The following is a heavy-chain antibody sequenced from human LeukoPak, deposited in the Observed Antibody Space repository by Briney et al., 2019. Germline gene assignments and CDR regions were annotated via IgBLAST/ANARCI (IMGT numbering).Heavy chain of an antibody. J-gene: IGHJ4*02. CDR3: TRTYYYDSTGYYRY. CDR2: IRSKAYGGTT. Sequence: PGGSLRLSCTASGFTFGDYAMSWVRQAPGKGLEWVSFIRSKAYGGTTGYAASVKGRFTISRDDSKSIAYLQMNSLKTEDTAVYYCTRTYYYDSTGYYRYWGQGTLDTVSS. CDR1: GFTFGDYA. V-gene: IGHV3-49*04. D-gene: IGHD3-22*01.